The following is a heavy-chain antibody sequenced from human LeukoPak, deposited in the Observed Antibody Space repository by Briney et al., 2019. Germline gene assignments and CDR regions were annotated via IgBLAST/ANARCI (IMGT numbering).Heavy chain of an antibody. J-gene: IGHJ4*02. D-gene: IGHD6-6*01. Sequence: PGGSLRLSCAASGFTFSSYGMHWVRQAPGKGLEWVAFIRYDGSNKYYADSVKGRFTISRDNSKNTLYLQMNSLRAEDTAVYYCAKHSSSFISGLGYWGQGTLVTVSS. CDR2: IRYDGSNK. V-gene: IGHV3-30*02. CDR3: AKHSSSFISGLGY. CDR1: GFTFSSYG.